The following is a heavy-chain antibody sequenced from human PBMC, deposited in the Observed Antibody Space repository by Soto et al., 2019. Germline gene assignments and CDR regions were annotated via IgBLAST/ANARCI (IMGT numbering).Heavy chain of an antibody. D-gene: IGHD3-10*01. CDR2: ISGSGGNT. CDR3: AKDQGNYYGSGSFY. Sequence: GGSLRLSCEASGFTFSSYAMSWVRQAPGKGLEWVSGISGSGGNTYYADSVKGRFTISRDNSKNTLYLQMNSLRAEDTAIYYCAKDQGNYYGSGSFYWGQGTLVTVSS. V-gene: IGHV3-23*01. J-gene: IGHJ4*02. CDR1: GFTFSSYA.